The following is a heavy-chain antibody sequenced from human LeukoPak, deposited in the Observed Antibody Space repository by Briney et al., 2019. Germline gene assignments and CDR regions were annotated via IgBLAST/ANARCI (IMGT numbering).Heavy chain of an antibody. J-gene: IGHJ4*02. Sequence: GGSLRLSCAASGFTFSSYGMHWVRQAPGKGLEWVAFIRYDGSNKYYADSVKGRFTISRDNSKNTLYLQMNSLRAEDTAVYYCAKAGRDIVVAPPSVFDYWGQGTLVTVSS. D-gene: IGHD2-2*01. V-gene: IGHV3-30*02. CDR2: IRYDGSNK. CDR1: GFTFSSYG. CDR3: AKAGRDIVVAPPSVFDY.